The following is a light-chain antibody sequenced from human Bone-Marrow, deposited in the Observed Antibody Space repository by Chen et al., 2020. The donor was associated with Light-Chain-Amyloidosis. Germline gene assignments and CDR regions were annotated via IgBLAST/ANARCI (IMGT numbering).Light chain of an antibody. CDR3: SSHTSSSTWV. J-gene: IGLJ3*02. CDR2: EVS. V-gene: IGLV2-18*02. CDR1: SSDVGSYNR. Sequence: QSALTQPPSVSGSPGQSVTISCTGTSSDVGSYNRVSWYQQPPGTAPKLMIYEVSNRPSGVPDRFSGSTSGNPATLTIAGLQAEDEADYYCSSHTSSSTWVFGGGTKLTVL.